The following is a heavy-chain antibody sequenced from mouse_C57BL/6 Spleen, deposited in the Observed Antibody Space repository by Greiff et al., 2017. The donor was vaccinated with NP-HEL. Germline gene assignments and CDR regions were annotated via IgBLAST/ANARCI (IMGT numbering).Heavy chain of an antibody. V-gene: IGHV1-53*01. J-gene: IGHJ4*01. CDR2: LNPSNGGT. Sequence: VQLQQPGTELVKPGASVKLSCKASGYTFTSYWMHWVKQRPGQGLEWIGNLNPSNGGTNYNEKFKSKATLTVDKSSHTAYMQLRSVTSEDAAVVYCAKPSIYYDYDDARDYWGQGTSVTVSS. CDR3: AKPSIYYDYDDARDY. D-gene: IGHD2-4*01. CDR1: GYTFTSYW.